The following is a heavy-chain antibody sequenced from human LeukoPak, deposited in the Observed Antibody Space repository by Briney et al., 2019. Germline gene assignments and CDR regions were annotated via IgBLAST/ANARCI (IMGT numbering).Heavy chain of an antibody. CDR1: GFTFSSYA. CDR3: ARDGWFGED. V-gene: IGHV3-30-3*01. J-gene: IGHJ4*02. D-gene: IGHD3-10*01. Sequence: GGSLRLSCAASGFTFSSYAMHWVRQAPGKGLEWVAVISYDGSNKYYADSVKGRFTISRDNSKNTLYLQMNSLRAEDTAVYYCARDGWFGEDWGQGTLVTVSS. CDR2: ISYDGSNK.